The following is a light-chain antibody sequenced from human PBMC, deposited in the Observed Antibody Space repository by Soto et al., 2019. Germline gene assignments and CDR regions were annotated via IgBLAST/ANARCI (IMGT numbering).Light chain of an antibody. J-gene: IGLJ2*01. CDR1: SSDVGAYNY. CDR3: SSYAGSNNLL. Sequence: QSALTQPPSASGSPGQSVTISCTGTSSDVGAYNYVSWYQQHPGKAPKLMIYEVTKRPSGVPDRCSGSKSGNTASLSVSGLQAEDEADYYCSSYAGSNNLLFGGGTKLTVL. CDR2: EVT. V-gene: IGLV2-8*01.